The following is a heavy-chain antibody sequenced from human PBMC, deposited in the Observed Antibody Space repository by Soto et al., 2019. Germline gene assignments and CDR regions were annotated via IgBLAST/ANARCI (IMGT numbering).Heavy chain of an antibody. V-gene: IGHV3-74*01. J-gene: IGHJ4*02. CDR2: ISTDGSSI. D-gene: IGHD1-26*01. CDR1: GFTFSSYW. CDR3: ATGSTSQSGLLAY. Sequence: GRSLTLSCAPSGFTFSSYWMHWVRQAPGNGLVWVSRISTDGSSITYADSVKGRFTISRDNAKTTLSLQMNSLRAEDTAAYYCATGSTSQSGLLAYCGPGTLVTVSP.